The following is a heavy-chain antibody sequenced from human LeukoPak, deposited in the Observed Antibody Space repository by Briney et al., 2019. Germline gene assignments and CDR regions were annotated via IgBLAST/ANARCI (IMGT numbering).Heavy chain of an antibody. Sequence: PGGSLRLSCAASGFTFSSYGMHWVRQAPGKGLEWVAVIWYDGSNKYYADSVKGRFTISRDNSKNTLYLQMNSLRAEDTAVYYCARDRGYYDXXXPFDYWGQGTLVTVSS. CDR3: ARDRGYYDXXXPFDY. D-gene: IGHD3-22*01. V-gene: IGHV3-33*01. CDR1: GFTFSSYG. CDR2: IWYDGSNK. J-gene: IGHJ4*02.